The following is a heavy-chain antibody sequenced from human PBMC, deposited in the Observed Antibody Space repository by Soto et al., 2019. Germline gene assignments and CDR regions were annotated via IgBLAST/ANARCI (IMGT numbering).Heavy chain of an antibody. V-gene: IGHV3-23*01. CDR2: ISGSGGST. J-gene: IGHJ4*02. D-gene: IGHD1-26*01. CDR3: AKDRVWGGATYYFDY. Sequence: APGKGLEWVSAISGSGGSTYYADSVKGTFTISRDNSKNTLYLQMNSLRAEDTAVSYCAKDRVWGGATYYFDYWGQGTLVTVSS.